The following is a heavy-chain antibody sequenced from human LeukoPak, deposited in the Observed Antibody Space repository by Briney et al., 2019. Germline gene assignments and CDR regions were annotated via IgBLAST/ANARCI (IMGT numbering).Heavy chain of an antibody. CDR3: ARGRLLWFGELLMTRNWFDP. Sequence: PSEILSLTCTVSGGSISGYYWSWIRQPPGKGLEWIGEINHSGSTNYNPSLKSRVTISVDTSKNQFSLKLSSVTAADTAVYYCARGRLLWFGELLMTRNWFDPWGQGTLVTVSS. CDR2: INHSGST. V-gene: IGHV4-34*01. D-gene: IGHD3-10*01. J-gene: IGHJ5*02. CDR1: GGSISGYY.